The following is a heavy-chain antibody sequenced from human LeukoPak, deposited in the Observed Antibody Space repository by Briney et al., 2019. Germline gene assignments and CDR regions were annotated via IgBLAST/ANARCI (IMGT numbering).Heavy chain of an antibody. CDR2: ISSNGGST. J-gene: IGHJ1*01. CDR1: GFTFSSYA. D-gene: IGHD3-22*01. V-gene: IGHV3-64*01. CDR3: ARGRGDSSGYYYPKVPEYFQH. Sequence: PGGSLRLSCAASGFTFSSYAMHWVRQAPGKGLEYVSAISSNGGSTYYANSVKGRFTISRDNSKNTLYLQMGSLRAEDMAVYYCARGRGDSSGYYYPKVPEYFQHWGQGTLVTVST.